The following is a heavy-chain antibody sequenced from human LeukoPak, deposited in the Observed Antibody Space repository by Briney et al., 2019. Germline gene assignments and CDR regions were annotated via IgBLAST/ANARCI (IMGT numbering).Heavy chain of an antibody. J-gene: IGHJ4*02. CDR1: GGSISSYY. V-gene: IGHV4-59*01. D-gene: IGHD7-27*01. CDR2: IYYSGST. CDR3: AGVRWGGVCDS. Sequence: PSETLSLTCTVSGGSISSYYWSWIRQPPGKGLEWIGYIYYSGSTNYNPSLKSRVTISVDTSKNRFSLKIRSVTAGDTTVLYCAGVRWGGVCDSSGEGTLVTVSS.